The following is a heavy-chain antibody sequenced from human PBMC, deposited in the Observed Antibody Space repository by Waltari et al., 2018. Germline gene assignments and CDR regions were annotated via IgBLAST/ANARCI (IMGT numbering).Heavy chain of an antibody. CDR2: ISLDSDRT. Sequence: GQVVESGGISVQPGGSLRLSCVVSGLTFDQYAIHWVRQAPGKGLEWVSGISLDSDRTGYGDSVRGRFTVSRDNARHIVYLQMNSLRADDTGLYYCGKDLVPGGLDVWGQGTPVTVSS. CDR1: GLTFDQYA. J-gene: IGHJ6*02. CDR3: GKDLVPGGLDV. V-gene: IGHV3-9*01.